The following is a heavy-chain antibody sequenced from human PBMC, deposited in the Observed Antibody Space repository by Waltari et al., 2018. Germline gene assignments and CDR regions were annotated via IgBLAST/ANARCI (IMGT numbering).Heavy chain of an antibody. Sequence: EVQLLESGGTSHPLGGSLRLPCSASGFSFKAFPMTWVRQAPGKGLEWVASISGSGRTSFYADSVKGRFTISRDNYRNTLYLQMSGLRAADTAFYYCAKDLDGDWIEAFYFDYWGRGTLVTV. V-gene: IGHV3-23*01. CDR3: AKDLDGDWIEAFYFDY. CDR1: GFSFKAFP. CDR2: ISGSGRTS. J-gene: IGHJ4*02. D-gene: IGHD4-17*01.